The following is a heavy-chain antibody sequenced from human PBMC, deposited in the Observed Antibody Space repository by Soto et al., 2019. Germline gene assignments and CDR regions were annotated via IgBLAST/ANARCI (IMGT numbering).Heavy chain of an antibody. V-gene: IGHV4-59*01. CDR3: ARARDSSGFDYFDY. J-gene: IGHJ4*02. CDR1: GGSISSYY. Sequence: QVQLQESGPGLVKPSETLSLTCTVSGGSISSYYWSWIRQPPGKGLEWIGYIYYSGSTNYNPSLKSRVTISVDTSKNQFSLKLSSVTAADTAVYYCARARDSSGFDYFDYWGQGTLVTVSS. D-gene: IGHD6-19*01. CDR2: IYYSGST.